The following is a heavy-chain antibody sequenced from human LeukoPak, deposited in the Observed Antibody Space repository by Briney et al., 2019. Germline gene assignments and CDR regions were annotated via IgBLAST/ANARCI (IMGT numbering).Heavy chain of an antibody. CDR1: GGSLSSGGYY. D-gene: IGHD3-10*01. V-gene: IGHV4-31*03. Sequence: SQSLSLTCTVSGGSLSSGGYYWSWIRQHPGKGLEWIGYIYYLGSTYYNPSLKSRVTISVDTSKNQFSLKLSSVTAADTAVYYCARRLYGSGSRGFDYWGQGTLVTVSS. J-gene: IGHJ4*02. CDR3: ARRLYGSGSRGFDY. CDR2: IYYLGST.